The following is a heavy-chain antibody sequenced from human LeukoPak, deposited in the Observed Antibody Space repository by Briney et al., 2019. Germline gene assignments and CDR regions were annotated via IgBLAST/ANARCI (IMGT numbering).Heavy chain of an antibody. CDR1: GGSISSHY. J-gene: IGHJ4*02. D-gene: IGHD4-17*01. Sequence: PSETLSLTCTVSGGSISSHYWSWIRQPPGKGLEWIGYIYYSGSTNYNPSLKSRVTISVDTSKNQLSLKLSSVTAADTAVYYCARIDYGDLGFYFDYWGQGTLVTVSS. V-gene: IGHV4-59*11. CDR2: IYYSGST. CDR3: ARIDYGDLGFYFDY.